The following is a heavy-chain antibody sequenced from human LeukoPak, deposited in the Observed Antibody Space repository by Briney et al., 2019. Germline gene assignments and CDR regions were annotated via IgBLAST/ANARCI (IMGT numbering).Heavy chain of an antibody. V-gene: IGHV4-34*01. CDR1: GGSFSGYY. Sequence: SETLSLTCAVYGGSFSGYYWSWIRQPPGKGLEWIGEINHSGSTNYNPSLRSRVTISVDTSKNQFSLKLSSVTAADTAVYYCAHRDGYNVLRLWGQGTLVTVSS. J-gene: IGHJ4*02. D-gene: IGHD5-24*01. CDR2: INHSGST. CDR3: AHRDGYNVLRL.